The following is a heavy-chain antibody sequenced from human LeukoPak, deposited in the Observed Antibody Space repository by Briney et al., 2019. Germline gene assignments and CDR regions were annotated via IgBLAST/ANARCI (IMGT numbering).Heavy chain of an antibody. V-gene: IGHV4-39*01. Sequence: SETLSLTCTVSGGSISSSSYYWGWIRQPPGKGLEWIGSIYYSGSTYYNPSLKSRVTISVDTSKNQFSLKLSSVTAADTAVYYCATQGGGYDSSYDYWGQGTLVTVSS. CDR3: ATQGGGYDSSYDY. CDR1: GGSISSSSYY. J-gene: IGHJ4*02. D-gene: IGHD3-22*01. CDR2: IYYSGST.